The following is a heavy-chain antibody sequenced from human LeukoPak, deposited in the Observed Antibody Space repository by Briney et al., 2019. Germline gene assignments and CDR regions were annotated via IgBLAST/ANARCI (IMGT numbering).Heavy chain of an antibody. V-gene: IGHV3-7*03. J-gene: IGHJ4*02. CDR3: ARDGESTVTGSYYFDY. CDR1: GFTFSSYW. Sequence: GGSLRLSCAASGFTFSSYWMSWVRQAPGKGLEWVANIKQDGSEKYYVDSVKGRFTISRDNAKNSLYLQMNSLRAEDTALYHCARDGESTVTGSYYFDYWGQGTLVTVSS. D-gene: IGHD4-11*01. CDR2: IKQDGSEK.